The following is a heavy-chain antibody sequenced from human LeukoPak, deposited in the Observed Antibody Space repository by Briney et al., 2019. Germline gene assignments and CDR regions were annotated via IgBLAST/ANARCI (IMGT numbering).Heavy chain of an antibody. CDR2: ISSSSSYI. CDR1: GFTFSSYS. CDR3: ARDAVPAASYYYYGMDV. Sequence: GGSLRLSCAASGFTFSSYSMNWVRQAPGKGLEWVASISSSSSYIYYADSVKGRFTISRDNAKNSLYLQMNSLRAEDTAVYYCARDAVPAASYYYYGMDVWGQGTTVTVSS. J-gene: IGHJ6*02. D-gene: IGHD2-2*01. V-gene: IGHV3-21*01.